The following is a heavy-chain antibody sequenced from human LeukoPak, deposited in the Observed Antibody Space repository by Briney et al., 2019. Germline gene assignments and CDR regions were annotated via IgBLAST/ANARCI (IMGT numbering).Heavy chain of an antibody. Sequence: SETLSLTCTVSGGSISSSSYYWGWIRQPPGKGLEWIGSIYYSGSTNYNPSLKSRVTISVDTSKNQFSLKLSSVTAADTAVYYCARGRYSYGYYFDYWGQGTLVTVSS. CDR1: GGSISSSSYY. V-gene: IGHV4-39*07. CDR3: ARGRYSYGYYFDY. CDR2: IYYSGST. J-gene: IGHJ4*02. D-gene: IGHD5-18*01.